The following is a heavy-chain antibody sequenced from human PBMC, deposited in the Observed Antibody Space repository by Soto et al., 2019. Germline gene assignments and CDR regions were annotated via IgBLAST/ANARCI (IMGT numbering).Heavy chain of an antibody. CDR1: GFTVSHNY. Sequence: EVQLVESGGGLVQPGGSLRLSCAASGFTVSHNYMNWVRQAPGKGLEWVSLIYSGGSTHYADSVKGRFTISRDNSKNTLYLQMNSLRAEYTAVYYCARDPPGIAASGGGWGPGTTVTVSS. V-gene: IGHV3-66*01. CDR2: IYSGGST. J-gene: IGHJ6*02. CDR3: ARDPPGIAASGGG. D-gene: IGHD6-13*01.